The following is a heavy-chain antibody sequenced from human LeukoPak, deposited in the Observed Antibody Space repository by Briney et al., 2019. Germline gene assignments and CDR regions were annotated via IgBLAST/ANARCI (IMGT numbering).Heavy chain of an antibody. CDR1: GGTFTTYA. D-gene: IGHD3-3*01. J-gene: IGHJ5*02. Sequence: SVKVSCKASGGTFTTYAIIWVRQAPGQGLECMGGIIPLFGAANYAQKFQGRVTITTDESTSTAYMELSSLSPEDTAVYYCARGASADYDFWSGYPDHWGQGSLVTVSS. CDR2: IIPLFGAA. V-gene: IGHV1-69*05. CDR3: ARGASADYDFWSGYPDH.